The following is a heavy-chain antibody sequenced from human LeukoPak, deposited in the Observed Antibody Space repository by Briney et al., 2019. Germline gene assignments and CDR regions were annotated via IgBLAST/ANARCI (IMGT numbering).Heavy chain of an antibody. V-gene: IGHV3-23*01. J-gene: IGHJ4*02. CDR1: GFTFSSYA. CDR2: INDSGGNI. CDR3: AKTSAGIRGGYFDY. D-gene: IGHD3-10*01. Sequence: PGGSLRLSCAASGFTFSSYAMSWVRQAPGKGLEWVSLINDSGGNIYYADSVKGRFTISRDNSKNTLFLQMSSLRAEDTAVYYCAKTSAGIRGGYFDYWGQGTLVTVSS.